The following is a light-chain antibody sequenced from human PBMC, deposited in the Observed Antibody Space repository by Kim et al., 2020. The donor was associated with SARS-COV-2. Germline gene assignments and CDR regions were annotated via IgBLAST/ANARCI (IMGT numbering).Light chain of an antibody. CDR2: SVS. CDR1: QSVCIHC. V-gene: IGKV3-20*01. J-gene: IGKJ2*01. CDR3: QQYGIAPPYT. Sequence: SPCEMATLSCRASQSVCIHCLAWYQQKPGQAPRLLIYSVSNRATGIPDRFSGSGSGTDFTLTISRLEPEDFAVYYCQQYGIAPPYTFGQGTKLEI.